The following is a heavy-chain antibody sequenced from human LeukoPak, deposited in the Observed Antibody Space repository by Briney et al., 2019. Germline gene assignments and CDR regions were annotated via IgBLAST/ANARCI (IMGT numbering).Heavy chain of an antibody. V-gene: IGHV4-31*03. D-gene: IGHD5-18*01. J-gene: IGHJ4*02. Sequence: SQTLSLTCTVSGGSISSGGYYWSWIRQHPGKGLEWIGYIYYSGSTYYNPSLKSRVTISVDTSKNQSSLKLSSVTAADTAVYYCARDNTAMDDSFDYWGQGTLVTVSS. CDR1: GGSISSGGYY. CDR3: ARDNTAMDDSFDY. CDR2: IYYSGST.